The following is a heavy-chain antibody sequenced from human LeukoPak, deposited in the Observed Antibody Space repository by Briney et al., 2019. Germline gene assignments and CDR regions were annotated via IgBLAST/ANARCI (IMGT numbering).Heavy chain of an antibody. V-gene: IGHV1-18*01. D-gene: IGHD3-22*01. CDR1: GYTFTSYG. J-gene: IGHJ4*02. CDR3: ARVLDYYDSSGYSYYYFDY. CDR2: ISAYNGNT. Sequence: GASVKVSCKASGYTFTSYGISWVRQAPGQGLEWMGWISAYNGNTNYAQKLQGRVTMTTDTSTSTAYMELRSLRSDDAAVYYCARVLDYYDSSGYSYYYFDYWGQGTLVTVSS.